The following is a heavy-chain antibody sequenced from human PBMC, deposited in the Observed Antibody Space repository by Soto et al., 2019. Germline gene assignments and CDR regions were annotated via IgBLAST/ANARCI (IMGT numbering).Heavy chain of an antibody. Sequence: SETLSLTCTVSGGSVRGGYYYWSWIRQPPGKGLEWIGYIDYSGSTNYNPSLKSRVTMSIDTSKNQFSLKLSSVTAADTAVYYCARGEYSYGYWFDPWGQGTLVTVSS. J-gene: IGHJ5*02. V-gene: IGHV4-61*01. CDR3: ARGEYSYGYWFDP. CDR2: IDYSGST. D-gene: IGHD5-18*01. CDR1: GGSVRGGYYY.